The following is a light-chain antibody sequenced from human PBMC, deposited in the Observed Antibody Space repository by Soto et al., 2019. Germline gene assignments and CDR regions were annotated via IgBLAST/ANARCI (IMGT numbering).Light chain of an antibody. CDR1: SSNIGAGYD. CDR2: AKT. CDR3: QSYDSSLSGYV. J-gene: IGLJ1*01. V-gene: IGLV1-40*01. Sequence: SLLSQPPSVCGAPGQRFTISCTGSSSNIGAGYDVHWYQQLPGTAPKLLIYAKTNRPSGVPGRFYGSKSGTSASLAITGLQAEDEADYYCQSYDSSLSGYVFGTGTKVTGL.